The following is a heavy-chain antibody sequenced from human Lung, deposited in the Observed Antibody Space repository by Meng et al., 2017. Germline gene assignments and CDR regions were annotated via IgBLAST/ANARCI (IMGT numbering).Heavy chain of an antibody. V-gene: IGHV4-4*02. D-gene: IGHD3-3*01. CDR2: IYHSGRT. CDR3: VRGGQDQAYYDFWSGPFDP. CDR1: GGSISSRNW. J-gene: IGHJ5*02. Sequence: QVPLQEWGPGLVMPSGTASLTCAVFGGSISSRNWWGWVRQSPGKGLEWIGEIYHSGRTNYNPSLESRVTISLDKSQNHFSLKVKSVTAADTAVYYCVRGGQDQAYYDFWSGPFDPWGQGTLVTVSS.